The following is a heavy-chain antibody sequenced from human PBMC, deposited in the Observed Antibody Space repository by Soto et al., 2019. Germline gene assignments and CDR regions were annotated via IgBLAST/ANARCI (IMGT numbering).Heavy chain of an antibody. V-gene: IGHV4-34*01. CDR3: ARGFGGSYKS. J-gene: IGHJ5*02. CDR2: INHSGST. Sequence: SSETLSLTCAVYGGSFSGYYWSWIRQPPGKGPKWIGEINHSGSTNYNPSLKSRVTISVDTSKNQFPLKLSSVTAADTAVYYCARGFGGSYKSWGQGTLVTVSS. CDR1: GGSFSGYY. D-gene: IGHD1-26*01.